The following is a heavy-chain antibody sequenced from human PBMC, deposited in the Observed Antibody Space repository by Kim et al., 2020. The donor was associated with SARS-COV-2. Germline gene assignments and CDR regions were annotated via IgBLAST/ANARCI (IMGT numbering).Heavy chain of an antibody. D-gene: IGHD6-13*01. CDR1: GGSISSNYW. V-gene: IGHV4-4*02. CDR2: IDHSGNT. CDR3: ARVLSGSNLVHGRYCYYYAMDV. Sequence: SETLSLTCAVSGGSISSNYWWSWVRQPPGKGLEWLGEIDHSGNTNYSPSLKSRVTISVDKSKNQFSLKLTSVTAADTAMYSCARVLSGSNLVHGRYCYYYAMDVWGQGTTVTVSS. J-gene: IGHJ6*02.